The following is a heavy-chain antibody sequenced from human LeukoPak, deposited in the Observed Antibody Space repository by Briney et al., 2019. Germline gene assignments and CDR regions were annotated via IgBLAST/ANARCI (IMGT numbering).Heavy chain of an antibody. D-gene: IGHD3-22*01. J-gene: IGHJ4*02. Sequence: SETLSLACVVSGASISSYYWSWIRQPAGRGLEWIGRIYASGSTNYNPSLKSRVTMSVDTSKNQFSLKLSSMTAADTAVYYCARSGHYYDSTSYYSPSDYWGQGTLVTVSS. V-gene: IGHV4-4*07. CDR1: GASISSYY. CDR2: IYASGST. CDR3: ARSGHYYDSTSYYSPSDY.